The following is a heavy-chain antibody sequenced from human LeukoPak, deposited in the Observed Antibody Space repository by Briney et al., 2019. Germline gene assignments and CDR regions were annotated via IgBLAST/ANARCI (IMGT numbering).Heavy chain of an antibody. CDR2: IYYSGSI. CDR3: VRVEGSGSYSP. D-gene: IGHD3-10*01. Sequence: WETLSLTCTVSGGSISSYYWSWIRLPPGKGLEWIGYIYYSGSINYNPSLKSRVTISVDTSKNQFSLKLSSVTAADTAVYYCVRVEGSGSYSPWGQGTLVTVSS. CDR1: GGSISSYY. V-gene: IGHV4-59*01. J-gene: IGHJ5*02.